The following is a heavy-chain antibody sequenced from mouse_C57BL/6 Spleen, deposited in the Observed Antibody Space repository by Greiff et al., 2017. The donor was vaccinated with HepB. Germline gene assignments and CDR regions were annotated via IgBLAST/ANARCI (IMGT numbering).Heavy chain of an antibody. V-gene: IGHV5-17*01. D-gene: IGHD2-3*01. CDR2: ISSGSSTI. CDR3: ARPDGYFSYAMDY. Sequence: DVMLVESGGGLVKPGGSLKLSCAASGFTFSDYGMHWVRQAPEKGLEWVAYISSGSSTIYYADTVKGRFTISRDNAKNTLFLQMTSLRSEDTAMYYCARPDGYFSYAMDYWGQGTSVTVSS. J-gene: IGHJ4*01. CDR1: GFTFSDYG.